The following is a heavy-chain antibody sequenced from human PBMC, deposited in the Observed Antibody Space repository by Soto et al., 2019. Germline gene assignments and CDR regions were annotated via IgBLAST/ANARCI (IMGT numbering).Heavy chain of an antibody. CDR2: INPNSGNT. Sequence: QVQLVQSGAEVKKPGASVMLSCKASGYSFTSYDINWVRQAAGQGLEWVGWINPNSGNTDYAQKFQGRVTMSRYNFIRPAYMELSSLRSEDTAVYYCTRTPFIHYLSMDVCGNVTTVNVAS. CDR1: GYSFTSYD. D-gene: IGHD2-21*01. V-gene: IGHV1-8*01. J-gene: IGHJ6*03. CDR3: TRTPFIHYLSMDV.